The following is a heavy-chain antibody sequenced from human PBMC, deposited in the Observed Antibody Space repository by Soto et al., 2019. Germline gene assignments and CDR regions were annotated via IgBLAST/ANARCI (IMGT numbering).Heavy chain of an antibody. Sequence: QVQLQESGPGLVKPPETLSLGCSVSGGSISGHYWSWVRQTPGKGLEWIGYMYYSGSTNYNPSLKSRVTISVDTSKNHFSLRLTSVTAADTAVYYCARGPYYDLIWNYYYMDVWGKGTTVTVSS. CDR2: MYYSGST. CDR3: ARGPYYDLIWNYYYMDV. J-gene: IGHJ6*03. V-gene: IGHV4-59*08. D-gene: IGHD3-16*01. CDR1: GGSISGHY.